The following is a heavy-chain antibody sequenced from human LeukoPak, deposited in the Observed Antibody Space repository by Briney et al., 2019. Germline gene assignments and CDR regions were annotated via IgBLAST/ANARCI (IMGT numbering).Heavy chain of an antibody. V-gene: IGHV1-69*13. CDR2: IIPIFGTA. CDR3: ARDRGSSWAGDYYYYYMDV. J-gene: IGHJ6*03. CDR1: GGTFNIYA. D-gene: IGHD6-13*01. Sequence: ASVTVSCKASGGTFNIYAISWVRQAPGQGREWMGGIIPIFGTANYAQKFQGRVTITAAESTSTAYMELSSLRSEDTAVYYCARDRGSSWAGDYYYYYMDVRGKGTTVTISS.